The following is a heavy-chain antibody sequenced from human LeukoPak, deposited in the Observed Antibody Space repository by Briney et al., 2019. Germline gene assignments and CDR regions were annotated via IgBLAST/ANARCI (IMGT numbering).Heavy chain of an antibody. J-gene: IGHJ4*02. CDR2: INPSGGST. CDR1: GYTFTSYY. CDR3: ARRSYGDYVILVGDY. D-gene: IGHD4-17*01. V-gene: IGHV1-46*01. Sequence: ASVKVPCKASGYTFTSYYMHWVRQAPGQGLEWMGIINPSGGSTSYAQKFQGRVTMTRDTSTSTVYMELSSLRSEDTAVYYCARRSYGDYVILVGDYWGQGTLVTVSS.